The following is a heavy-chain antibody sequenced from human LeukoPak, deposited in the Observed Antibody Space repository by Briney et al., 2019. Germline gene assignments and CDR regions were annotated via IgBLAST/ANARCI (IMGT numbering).Heavy chain of an antibody. CDR1: GFTFSSYA. CDR2: ISGSGGST. J-gene: IGHJ4*02. D-gene: IGHD2-15*01. CDR3: ARDKWVVAATLDY. V-gene: IGHV3-23*01. Sequence: GGSLRLSCAASGFTFSSYAMSWVRQAPGKGLEWVSAISGSGGSTYYTDSVKGRFTISRDNSKNTLYLQMNSLRAEDTAVYYCARDKWVVAATLDYWGQGTLVTVSS.